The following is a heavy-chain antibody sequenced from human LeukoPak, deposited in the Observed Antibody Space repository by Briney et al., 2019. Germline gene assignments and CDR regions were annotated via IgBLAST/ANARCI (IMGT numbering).Heavy chain of an antibody. CDR3: ARHPFAAHHRVDY. V-gene: IGHV4-39*01. Sequence: SETLSLTCTVSGVSISSNSYYWGWIRQPPGKELEWVGSMSYGGSTYYNPSLKSRVTMSVDTSKNQFSLKPTPVTAADTAVYHCARHPFAAHHRVDYWGQGTLVTVSS. CDR1: GVSISSNSYY. D-gene: IGHD6-6*01. CDR2: MSYGGST. J-gene: IGHJ4*02.